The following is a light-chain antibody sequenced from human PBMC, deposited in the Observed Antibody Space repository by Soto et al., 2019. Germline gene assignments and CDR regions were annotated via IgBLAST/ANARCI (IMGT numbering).Light chain of an antibody. CDR1: QSVSSSY. Sequence: IASTESAATLSLSPGQRATLSCRASQSVSSSYLAWYQQKPGQAPRLLINGASSRATGSPDRFSGGGSGTDFTLTISRLQNEDFAVYYCQQYGYSTITFGQGTRLEIK. CDR2: GAS. CDR3: QQYGYSTIT. V-gene: IGKV3-20*01. J-gene: IGKJ5*01.